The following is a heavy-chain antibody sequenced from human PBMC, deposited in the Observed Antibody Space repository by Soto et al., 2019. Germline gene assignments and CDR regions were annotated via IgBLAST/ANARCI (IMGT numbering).Heavy chain of an antibody. V-gene: IGHV1-69*13. J-gene: IGHJ6*02. Sequence: SVKVSCKASGGTFSSYAISWVRQAPGQGLEWMGGIIPIFGTANYAQKFQGRVTITADESTSTAYMELSSLRSEDTAVYYCAREILPTYSSSPYYYYGMDVWGQGTTVTVSS. D-gene: IGHD6-6*01. CDR3: AREILPTYSSSPYYYYGMDV. CDR2: IIPIFGTA. CDR1: GGTFSSYA.